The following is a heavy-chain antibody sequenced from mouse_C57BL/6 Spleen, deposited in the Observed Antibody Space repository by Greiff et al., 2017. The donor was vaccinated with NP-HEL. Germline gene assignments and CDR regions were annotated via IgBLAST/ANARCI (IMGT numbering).Heavy chain of an antibody. D-gene: IGHD3-2*02. V-gene: IGHV5-4*01. CDR2: ISDGGSYT. Sequence: EVMLVESGGGLVKPGGSLKLSCAASGFTFSSYAMSWVRQTPEKRLEWVATISDGGSYTYYPDNVKGRFTISRDNAKNNLYLQMSHLKSEDTAMYDCAREETAQATFFYFDYWGQGTTLTVSS. CDR3: AREETAQATFFYFDY. CDR1: GFTFSSYA. J-gene: IGHJ2*01.